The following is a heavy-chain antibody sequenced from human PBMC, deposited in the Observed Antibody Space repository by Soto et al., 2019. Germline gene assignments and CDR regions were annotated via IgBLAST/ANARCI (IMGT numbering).Heavy chain of an antibody. CDR2: IHHSGST. Sequence: PSETLSLTCAVYGGSFSGYYWSWIRQPPGKGLEWIGEIHHSGSTNYNPSLKSRVAISIDTSKNQFSLNLTSVTAADTAVYFCVSDYDSGGYIGHWGQGTLVTVS. CDR1: GGSFSGYY. V-gene: IGHV4-34*01. D-gene: IGHD3-22*01. J-gene: IGHJ5*02. CDR3: VSDYDSGGYIGH.